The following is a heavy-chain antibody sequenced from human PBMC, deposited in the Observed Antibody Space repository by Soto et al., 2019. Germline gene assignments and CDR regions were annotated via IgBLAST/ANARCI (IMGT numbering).Heavy chain of an antibody. CDR3: ASGVVVVAATVDYYYYYGMDV. CDR2: LIPILGIA. D-gene: IGHD2-15*01. Sequence: QVQLVQSGAGVKKLGSSVKVSCRASEAPFSSFPISWWRQAPGQGLGWLGGLIPILGIANYAQKFQGRVTITADKSTSTAYMELSSLRSEDTAVYYCASGVVVVAATVDYYYYYGMDVWGQGTTVTVSS. J-gene: IGHJ6*02. CDR1: EAPFSSFP. V-gene: IGHV1-69*02.